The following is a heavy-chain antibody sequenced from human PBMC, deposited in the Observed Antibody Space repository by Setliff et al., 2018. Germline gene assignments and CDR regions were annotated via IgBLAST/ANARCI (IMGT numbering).Heavy chain of an antibody. CDR2: IFPGDSAT. J-gene: IGHJ6*03. CDR1: GYTFTEYL. V-gene: IGHV5-51*01. D-gene: IGHD3-10*01. CDR3: ARVGDYMGYYYNYYMDV. Sequence: GESLKISCKGSGYTFTEYLIGWVRQMPGKGLEWMGIIFPGDSATKYSPSFQGQVTMSVDKSINTAYLQWSSLGASDTAIYYCARVGDYMGYYYNYYMDVWGKGTTVTVSS.